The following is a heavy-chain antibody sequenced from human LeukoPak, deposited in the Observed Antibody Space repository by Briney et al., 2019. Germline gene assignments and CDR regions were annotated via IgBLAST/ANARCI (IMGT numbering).Heavy chain of an antibody. CDR1: GYTFTSYG. CDR3: ARGTVSGQDYYYMDV. D-gene: IGHD2-15*01. J-gene: IGHJ6*03. CDR2: ISANSGKT. V-gene: IGHV1-18*01. Sequence: ASVKVSCKASGYTFTSYGINWVRQAPGQGLDGMGWISANSGKTNYAQKLQGRVTMTIDTSKSTVYMELRSLRSDDTAVYYCARGTVSGQDYYYMDVWGKGTTVTVSS.